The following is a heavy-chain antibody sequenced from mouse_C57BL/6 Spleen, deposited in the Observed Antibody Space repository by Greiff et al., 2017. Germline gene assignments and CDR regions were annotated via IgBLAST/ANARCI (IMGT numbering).Heavy chain of an antibody. CDR2: IYTGDGDT. D-gene: IGHD3-3*01. Sequence: QVQLKQSGAELVKPGASVKISCKASGYAFSSYWMNWVKQRPGKGLEWIGQIYTGDGDTNYNGEFKGKATLNADKSSSTAYRQLSSLTSEDSAVYFCASGLGDYYAMDYWGQGTSVTVSS. V-gene: IGHV1-80*01. J-gene: IGHJ4*01. CDR3: ASGLGDYYAMDY. CDR1: GYAFSSYW.